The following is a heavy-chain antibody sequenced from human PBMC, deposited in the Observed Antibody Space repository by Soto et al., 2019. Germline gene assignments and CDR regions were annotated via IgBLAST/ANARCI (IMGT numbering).Heavy chain of an antibody. CDR2: ISYDGSNK. D-gene: IGHD6-6*01. CDR3: LAARNTFLYYGMDV. V-gene: IGHV3-30*03. CDR1: GFTFSSYG. Sequence: GGSLRLSCAASGFTFSSYGMHWVRQAPGKGLEWVAVISYDGSNKYYADSVKGRFTISRDNSKNTLYLQMNSLRAEDTAVYYCLAARNTFLYYGMDVWGQGTTVTVSS. J-gene: IGHJ6*02.